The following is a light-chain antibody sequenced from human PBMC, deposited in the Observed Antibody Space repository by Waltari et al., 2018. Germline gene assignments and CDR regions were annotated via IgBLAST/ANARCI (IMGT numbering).Light chain of an antibody. V-gene: IGKV2-30*01. CDR1: QSLVYSDSNTY. CDR2: KVS. Sequence: DVVRTLPPPPLPVTLGQPPSIPSRSSQSLVYSDSNTYLNWCQQRPGQSPRLLIYKVSNRDPGVPDRFSGSGSGTDFTLKISRVEAEDVGVYYCMQGTHLPRTFGQGTKVEIK. CDR3: MQGTHLPRT. J-gene: IGKJ1*01.